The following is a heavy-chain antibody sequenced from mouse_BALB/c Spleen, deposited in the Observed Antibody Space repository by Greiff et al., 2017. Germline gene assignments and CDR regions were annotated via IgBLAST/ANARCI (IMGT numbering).Heavy chain of an antibody. Sequence: QVQLQQPGAELVKPGASVKLSCKASGYTFTSYWMHWVKQRPGQGLEWIGEINPSNGRTNYNEKFKSKATLTVDKSSSTAYMQLSSLTSEDSAVYYCARSGPLFDDWGQGTTLTVAS. D-gene: IGHD6-1*01. CDR2: INPSNGRT. J-gene: IGHJ2*01. CDR1: GYTFTSYW. V-gene: IGHV1S81*02. CDR3: ARSGPLFDD.